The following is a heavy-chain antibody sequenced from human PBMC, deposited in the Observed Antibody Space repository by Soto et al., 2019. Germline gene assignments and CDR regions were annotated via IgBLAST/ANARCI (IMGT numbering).Heavy chain of an antibody. D-gene: IGHD1-26*01. Sequence: GGSLRLSCAASGFTFSNYAMSWLRQAPGEGLEWVSGISGGGDRTHYAISVKGRFSISRDNSKNMLYTQMDSLRAEDTALYYCAKEPDVICGSYTLFDPWGQGTLVTVSS. CDR2: ISGGGDRT. CDR1: GFTFSNYA. V-gene: IGHV3-23*01. J-gene: IGHJ5*02. CDR3: AKEPDVICGSYTLFDP.